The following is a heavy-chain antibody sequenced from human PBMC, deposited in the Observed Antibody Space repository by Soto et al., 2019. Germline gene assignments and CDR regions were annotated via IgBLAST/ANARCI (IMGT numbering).Heavy chain of an antibody. D-gene: IGHD2-2*01. Sequence: PGGSLRLSCAASGFTFSSHWMNWVRQGPGKGLVWVSRISGDGRTTSHADSVKGRFTISRDNAKNTLYLQMNSLRVEDTAVYYCARGVPICSSSSCYFDFWGQGILVTVSS. V-gene: IGHV3-74*01. CDR2: ISGDGRTT. J-gene: IGHJ4*02. CDR3: ARGVPICSSSSCYFDF. CDR1: GFTFSSHW.